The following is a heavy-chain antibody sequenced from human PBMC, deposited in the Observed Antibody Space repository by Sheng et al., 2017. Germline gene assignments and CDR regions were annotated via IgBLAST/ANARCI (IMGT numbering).Heavy chain of an antibody. CDR2: ISDDGIDV. Sequence: QVQLVQSGGGVVQPGRSLRLSCAASNFTFSNYAFHWVRQAPGKGLEWVAVISDDGIDVYYTDSVKGRFSISRDNSKNTLYLQMNSLRADDTAVYYCAQMGKSLSYGDYRSPFHTWGQGTMVTVSS. CDR3: AQMGKSLSYGDYRSPFHT. D-gene: IGHD4-17*01. CDR1: NFTFSNYA. J-gene: IGHJ3*02. V-gene: IGHV3-30*18.